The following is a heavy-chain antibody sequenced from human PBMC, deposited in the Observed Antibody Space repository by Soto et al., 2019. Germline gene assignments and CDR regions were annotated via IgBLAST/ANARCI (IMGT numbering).Heavy chain of an antibody. Sequence: PSETLSLTCTVSGGSISSYYWNWIRQLPGKGLEWIGYIYYSGTTNYNPSLKSRVTMSVDTSKNQFSLKLGSVTAADTAVYYCARTSGVSSSYYYDYWGQGTLVTVSS. V-gene: IGHV4-59*01. CDR3: ARTSGVSSSYYYDY. CDR1: GGSISSYY. J-gene: IGHJ4*02. D-gene: IGHD3-22*01. CDR2: IYYSGTT.